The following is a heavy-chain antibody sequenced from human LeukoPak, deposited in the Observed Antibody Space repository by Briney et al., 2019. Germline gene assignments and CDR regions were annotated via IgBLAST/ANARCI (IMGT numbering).Heavy chain of an antibody. CDR3: ARSITMIVVVITPTTGFDY. CDR1: GFTLSSYS. J-gene: IGHJ4*02. CDR2: ISSSSSYI. Sequence: GGSLRLSCAASGFTLSSYSMNWVRQAPGKGLEWVSSISSSSSYIYYADSVKGRFTISRDNAKNSLYLQMNSLRAEDTAVYYCARSITMIVVVITPTTGFDYWGQGTLVTVSS. V-gene: IGHV3-21*01. D-gene: IGHD3-22*01.